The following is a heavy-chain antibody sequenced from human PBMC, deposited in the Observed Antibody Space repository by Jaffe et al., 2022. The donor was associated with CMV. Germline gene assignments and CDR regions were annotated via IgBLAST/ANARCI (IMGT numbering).Heavy chain of an antibody. J-gene: IGHJ6*02. CDR1: GGTFSSYA. CDR3: ARSGVGFEDYSNYENDYYYGMDV. CDR2: IIPIFGTA. V-gene: IGHV1-69*01. Sequence: QVQLVQSGAEVKKPGSSVKVSCKASGGTFSSYAISWVRQAPGQGLEWMGGIIPIFGTANYAQKFQGRVTITADESTSTAYMELSSLRSEDTAVYYCARSGVGFEDYSNYENDYYYGMDVWGQGTTVTVSS. D-gene: IGHD4-4*01.